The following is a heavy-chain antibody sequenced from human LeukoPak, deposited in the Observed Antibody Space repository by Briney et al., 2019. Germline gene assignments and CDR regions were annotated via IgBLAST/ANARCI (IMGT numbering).Heavy chain of an antibody. Sequence: PSETLSLTCNVSGDSISRSRHFWAWIRQSPGRGLEWIGYIYNSGSTYYNPSLKSRVTISVDTSKNQFSLRLSSVTAADTAVYYCARWGTYASTSNWFDPWGQGTLVTVSS. CDR2: IYNSGST. V-gene: IGHV4-39*07. CDR3: ARWGTYASTSNWFDP. J-gene: IGHJ5*02. CDR1: GDSISRSRHF. D-gene: IGHD2-2*01.